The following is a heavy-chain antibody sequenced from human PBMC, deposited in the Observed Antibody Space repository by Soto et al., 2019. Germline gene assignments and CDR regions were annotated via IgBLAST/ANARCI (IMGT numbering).Heavy chain of an antibody. CDR3: ATLGGSSWYEGWFDP. J-gene: IGHJ5*02. CDR1: GGSISSYY. CDR2: IYTSGST. Sequence: SETLSLTCTVSGGSISSYYWSWIRQPAGKGLEWIGRIYTSGSTNYNPSLKSRVTMSVGTSKNQFSLKLSSVTAADTAVYYCATLGGSSWYEGWFDPWGQGTLVTVSS. D-gene: IGHD6-13*01. V-gene: IGHV4-4*07.